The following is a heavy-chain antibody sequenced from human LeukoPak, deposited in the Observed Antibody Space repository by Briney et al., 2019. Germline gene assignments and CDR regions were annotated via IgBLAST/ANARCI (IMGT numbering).Heavy chain of an antibody. CDR1: GYTFTSYG. CDR3: ARVPYYDILTGTPTHYYYYGMDV. D-gene: IGHD3-9*01. J-gene: IGHJ6*02. Sequence: ASVKVSCKASGYTFTSYGISWVRQAPGQGLEWMGWISAYNGNTNYAQRLQGRVTMTTDTSTSTAHMELRSLRSDDTAVYYCARVPYYDILTGTPTHYYYYGMDVWGQGTTVTVSS. CDR2: ISAYNGNT. V-gene: IGHV1-18*01.